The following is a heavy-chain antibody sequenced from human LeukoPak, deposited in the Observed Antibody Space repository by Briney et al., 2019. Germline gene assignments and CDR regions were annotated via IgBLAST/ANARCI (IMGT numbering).Heavy chain of an antibody. Sequence: GGSLRLSCAASGFTFSSYWMSWVRQAPGKGLEWVSAISGSGGSTYYADSVKGRFTISRDNSKNTLYLQMNSLRAEDTAVYYCAKPWYSSSWFYPETDAFDIWGQGTMVTVSS. CDR1: GFTFSSYW. J-gene: IGHJ3*02. V-gene: IGHV3-23*01. CDR2: ISGSGGST. D-gene: IGHD6-13*01. CDR3: AKPWYSSSWFYPETDAFDI.